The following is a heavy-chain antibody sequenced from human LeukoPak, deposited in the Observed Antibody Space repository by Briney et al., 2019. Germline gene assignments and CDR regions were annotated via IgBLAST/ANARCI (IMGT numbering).Heavy chain of an antibody. CDR3: ARRRGDFWSDYYAFDY. CDR1: GGSISNSY. D-gene: IGHD3-3*01. CDR2: IYYSGST. J-gene: IGHJ4*02. V-gene: IGHV4-59*08. Sequence: SETLSLTCTVSGGSISNSYWSWIRQPPGKGLEWIGYIYYSGSTNYNPSLTSRVTISLDTSKNLFSLKLSSVTAADTAVYYCARRRGDFWSDYYAFDYWGQGTLVTISS.